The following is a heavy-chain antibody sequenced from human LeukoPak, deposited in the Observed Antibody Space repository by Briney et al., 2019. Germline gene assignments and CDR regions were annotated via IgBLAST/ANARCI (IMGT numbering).Heavy chain of an antibody. V-gene: IGHV3-23*01. J-gene: IGHJ4*02. Sequence: QPGGSLRLSCAASGFTFSSYAMSWVRQAPGKGLEWVSAISGSGGSTYYADSVKGRFTISRDNSKNTLYLQMNSLRAEDTAVYYCAKVAAGYDSSGYWFDYWGQGTQVTVSS. CDR3: AKVAAGYDSSGYWFDY. CDR2: ISGSGGST. D-gene: IGHD3-22*01. CDR1: GFTFSSYA.